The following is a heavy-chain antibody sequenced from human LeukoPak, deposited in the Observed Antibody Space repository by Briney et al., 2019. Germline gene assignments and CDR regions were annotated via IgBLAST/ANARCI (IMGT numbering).Heavy chain of an antibody. CDR3: ARCAYDRGGFSQYYFDY. J-gene: IGHJ4*02. D-gene: IGHD3-10*02. CDR1: GYTFTSYA. V-gene: IGHV7-4-1*02. Sequence: GPSVKVSCTASGYTFTSYAMNWVRQAPGQGLERMGLINTNTGGRTYAQAFTGRCVISLDTSVSTPYLLISSPVAEVAAVYYVARCAYDRGGFSQYYFDYWGQGPLVTVPS. CDR2: INTNTGGR.